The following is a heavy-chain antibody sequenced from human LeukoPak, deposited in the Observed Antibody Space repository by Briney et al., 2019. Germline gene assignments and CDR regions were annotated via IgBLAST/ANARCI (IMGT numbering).Heavy chain of an antibody. J-gene: IGHJ4*02. CDR1: GFTFSSYG. V-gene: IGHV3-33*01. CDR3: ARDNAAATAFGDY. D-gene: IGHD6-13*01. CDR2: IWYDGSNR. Sequence: GRSLRLSCAASGFTFSSYGMHWVRQAPGKGLEWVAVIWYDGSNRYYADSVKGRFTISRDNSKNTLYLQVDSLRAEDTAVYYCARDNAAATAFGDYWGQGSLVTVSS.